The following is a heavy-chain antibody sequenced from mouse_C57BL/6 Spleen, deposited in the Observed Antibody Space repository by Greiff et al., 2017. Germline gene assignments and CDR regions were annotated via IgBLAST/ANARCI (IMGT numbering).Heavy chain of an antibody. Sequence: QVQLQQPGAELVKPGASVKVSCKASGYTFTSYWMHWVKQRPGQGLEWIGRIHPSDSATNYNQKFKGKATLTVDKSSSTAYMQLSSLTSEDSAVYYCAIYYDYDVWYFDVWGTGTTLTVSS. CDR2: IHPSDSAT. CDR3: AIYYDYDVWYFDV. CDR1: GYTFTSYW. D-gene: IGHD2-4*01. V-gene: IGHV1-74*01. J-gene: IGHJ1*03.